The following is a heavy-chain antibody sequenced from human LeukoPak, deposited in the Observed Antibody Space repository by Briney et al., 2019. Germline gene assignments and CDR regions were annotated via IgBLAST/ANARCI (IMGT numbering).Heavy chain of an antibody. J-gene: IGHJ4*02. Sequence: SETLSLTCTVSGGSISSYYWSWIRQPPGKGLEWIGYIYYSGSTNYNPSLKSRVTISVDTSKNQFSLKLSSVTAADTAVYYCASAAAGTNFDYWGQGTPVTVSS. V-gene: IGHV4-59*01. CDR1: GGSISSYY. CDR2: IYYSGST. CDR3: ASAAAGTNFDY. D-gene: IGHD6-13*01.